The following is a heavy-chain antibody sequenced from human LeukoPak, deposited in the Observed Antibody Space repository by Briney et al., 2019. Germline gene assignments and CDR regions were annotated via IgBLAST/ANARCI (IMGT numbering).Heavy chain of an antibody. CDR2: ISYDGSNK. CDR1: GFTFSSYA. CDR3: ARSPQVRGYFDY. J-gene: IGHJ4*02. D-gene: IGHD1-1*01. Sequence: GRSLRLSCAASGFTFSSYAMHWVRQAPGKGLEWVAVISYDGSNKYYADSVKGRFTISRDNSKNTLYLQMNSLRAEDTAVYYCARSPQVRGYFDYWGQGTLVTVSS. V-gene: IGHV3-30-3*01.